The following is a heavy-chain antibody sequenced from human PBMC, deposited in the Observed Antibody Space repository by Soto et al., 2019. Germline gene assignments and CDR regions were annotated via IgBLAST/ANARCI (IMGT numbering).Heavy chain of an antibody. CDR2: INAGNGNT. CDR1: GYTFTNYA. D-gene: IGHD3-22*01. CDR3: ARDRGIDYYDSSGFEGWFDP. V-gene: IGHV1-3*01. Sequence: QVQLVQSGAEVKKPGASVKVSCKASGYTFTNYAMHWVRQAPGQRLEWMGWINAGNGNTKYSQKFQGRVTITRDTSASTAYMELSSLRSEDTAVYYCARDRGIDYYDSSGFEGWFDPWGQGALVTVSS. J-gene: IGHJ5*02.